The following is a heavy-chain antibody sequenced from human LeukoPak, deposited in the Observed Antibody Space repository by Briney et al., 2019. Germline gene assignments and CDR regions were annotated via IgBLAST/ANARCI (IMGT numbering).Heavy chain of an antibody. J-gene: IGHJ3*02. CDR3: ARGGYYDSSGYYDAFDI. CDR2: INPNSGGT. Sequence: ASVKVSCKASGYTFTGYYMHWVRRAPGQGLEWMGWINPNSGGTNYAQKFQGRVTMTRDTSISTAYMELSRLRSDDTAVYYCARGGYYDSSGYYDAFDIWGQGTMGTVSS. V-gene: IGHV1-2*02. CDR1: GYTFTGYY. D-gene: IGHD3-22*01.